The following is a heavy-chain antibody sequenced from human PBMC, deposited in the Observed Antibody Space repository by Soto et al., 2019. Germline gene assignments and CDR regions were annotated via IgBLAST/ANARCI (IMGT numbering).Heavy chain of an antibody. J-gene: IGHJ4*02. V-gene: IGHV3-21*01. CDR1: DFTFSRVS. CDR3: ARVAY. CDR2: ISSASSET. Sequence: GGGRIVSCGASDFTFSRVSMNWVRQVPGKGLEWVASISSASSETFYADSVKGRFIISRDNAQNSLFLQMNTLRPEDSAIYYCARVAYWGPGTQVTVSS.